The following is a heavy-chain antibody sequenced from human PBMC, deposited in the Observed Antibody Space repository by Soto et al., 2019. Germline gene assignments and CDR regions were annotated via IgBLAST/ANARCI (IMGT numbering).Heavy chain of an antibody. D-gene: IGHD3-10*01. CDR2: ISSSSSYI. CDR1: GFTFSSYS. V-gene: IGHV3-21*01. Sequence: SGGSLRLSCAASGFTFSSYSMNWVRQAPGKGLEWVSSISSSSSYIYYADSVKGRFTISRDNAKNSLYLQMNSLRAEDTAVYYCAKSPTYMVRGVIVDYWGQGTLVTVSS. J-gene: IGHJ4*02. CDR3: AKSPTYMVRGVIVDY.